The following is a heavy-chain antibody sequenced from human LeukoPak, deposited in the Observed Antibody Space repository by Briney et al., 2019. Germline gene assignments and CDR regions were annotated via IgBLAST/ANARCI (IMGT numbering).Heavy chain of an antibody. CDR1: GFTFSGYS. D-gene: IGHD6-13*01. J-gene: IGHJ4*02. CDR2: IKQDGSEK. Sequence: GGSLRLTCAASGFTFSGYSMSWVRQAPGKGLEWVANIKQDGSEKYYVDSVKGRFTISRDNAKNSLYLQMNRLRAEDTAMYYCARDSAGNDYWGQGTLVTVSS. CDR3: ARDSAGNDY. V-gene: IGHV3-7*01.